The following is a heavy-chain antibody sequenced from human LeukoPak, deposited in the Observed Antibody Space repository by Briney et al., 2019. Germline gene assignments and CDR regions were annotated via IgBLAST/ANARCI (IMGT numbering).Heavy chain of an antibody. J-gene: IGHJ4*02. Sequence: GGALRLSCGASLFTFCSYGLHWVRQAPGKGLEWVAVISYDGSDKYYADSVVKGRFSISRDNSKNTLFLQMNSLRAEDTAVFFCAKDIRAAVGPFDSWGQGTLVTVSS. CDR3: AKDIRAAVGPFDS. CDR1: LFTFCSYG. D-gene: IGHD6-13*01. V-gene: IGHV3-30*18. CDR2: ISYDGSDK.